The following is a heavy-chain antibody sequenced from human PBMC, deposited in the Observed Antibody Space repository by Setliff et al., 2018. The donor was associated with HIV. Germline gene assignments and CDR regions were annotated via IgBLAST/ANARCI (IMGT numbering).Heavy chain of an antibody. V-gene: IGHV3-48*01. D-gene: IGHD2-15*01. CDR3: ARDFCGSSCSSGYGYFDH. CDR2: ISPSSTII. CDR1: GFTFNYAW. Sequence: GGSLRLSCAASGFTFNYAWMNWVRQAPGKGLEWVSYISPSSTIIYYPDSVKGRFTTSRDNARNSLYLEMNSLRADDTAVYYCARDFCGSSCSSGYGYFDHWGQGTLVTVSS. J-gene: IGHJ4*02.